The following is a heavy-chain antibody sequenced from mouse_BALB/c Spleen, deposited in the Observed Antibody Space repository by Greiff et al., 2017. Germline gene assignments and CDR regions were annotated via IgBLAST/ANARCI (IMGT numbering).Heavy chain of an antibody. D-gene: IGHD4-1*01. CDR3: TRENWDPCFAY. CDR1: GYTFTSYW. J-gene: IGHJ3*01. CDR2: IYPSDSYT. Sequence: QVQLQQPGAELVRPGASVKLSCKASGYTFTSYWINWVKQRPGQGLEWIGNIYPSDSYTNYNQKFKDKATLTVDKSSSTAYMQLSSPTSEDSAVYYCTRENWDPCFAYWGQGTLVTVSA. V-gene: IGHV1-69*02.